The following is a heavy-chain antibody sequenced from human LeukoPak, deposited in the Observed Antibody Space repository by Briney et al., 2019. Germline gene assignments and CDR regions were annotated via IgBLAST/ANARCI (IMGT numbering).Heavy chain of an antibody. Sequence: GGSLRLSCAASGFTFSAYAMSWVRQAPGKGLEWVSAISASGGNTYYADSVKGRFTISRDNAKSSLYLQMNSLRAEDTAVYYCARAGYSMDTEYFQHWGQGTLVTVSS. V-gene: IGHV3-23*01. J-gene: IGHJ1*01. CDR3: ARAGYSMDTEYFQH. CDR1: GFTFSAYA. CDR2: ISASGGNT. D-gene: IGHD5-18*01.